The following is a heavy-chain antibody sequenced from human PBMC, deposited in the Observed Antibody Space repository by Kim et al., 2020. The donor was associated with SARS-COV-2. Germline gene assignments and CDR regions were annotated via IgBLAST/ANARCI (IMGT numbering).Heavy chain of an antibody. CDR1: GGSISSYY. D-gene: IGHD3-9*01. J-gene: IGHJ6*02. V-gene: IGHV4-59*13. CDR2: IYYSGST. Sequence: SETLSLTCTVSGGSISSYYWSWIRQPPGKGLEWIGYIYYSGSTNYNPSLKSRVTISVDTSKNQFSLKLSSVTAADTPVYYCARDRRPYYDIPVSEGMDVWGQGTTVTVSS. CDR3: ARDRRPYYDIPVSEGMDV.